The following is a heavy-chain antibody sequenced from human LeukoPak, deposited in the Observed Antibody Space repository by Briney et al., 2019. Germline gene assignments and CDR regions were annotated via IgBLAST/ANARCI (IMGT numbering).Heavy chain of an antibody. CDR1: GYTFTGYF. J-gene: IGHJ4*02. CDR2: INPNSGGT. Sequence: ASVKVSCKASGYTFTGYFMHWVRQAPGQELEWMGWINPNSGGTNFAQKFQGRVTMTRDTSISTAYMELSRLRSDDRAVYYCATGIAVAGYDYWGQGTLVTVSS. V-gene: IGHV1-2*02. D-gene: IGHD6-19*01. CDR3: ATGIAVAGYDY.